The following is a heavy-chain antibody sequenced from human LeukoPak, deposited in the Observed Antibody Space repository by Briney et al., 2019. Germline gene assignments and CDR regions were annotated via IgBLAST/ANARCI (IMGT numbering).Heavy chain of an antibody. V-gene: IGHV3-74*01. CDR2: INVDGSTT. Sequence: GGSLRLSCAASGFTFSRYWMHWVRQAPGKGLVWVAHINVDGSTTNYADSVKGRFSISRDNAKDTLYLQMNSLSADDTALYYCTRDNDGVDYWGQGTLVTVSS. CDR3: TRDNDGVDY. D-gene: IGHD2-8*01. CDR1: GFTFSRYW. J-gene: IGHJ4*02.